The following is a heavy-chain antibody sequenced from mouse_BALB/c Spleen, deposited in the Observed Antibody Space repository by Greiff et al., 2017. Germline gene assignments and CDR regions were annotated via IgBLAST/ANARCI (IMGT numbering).Heavy chain of an antibody. CDR3: ARGDYSYAMDY. CDR1: GYTFSSYW. J-gene: IGHJ4*01. CDR2: ILPGSGST. D-gene: IGHD3-3*01. V-gene: IGHV1-9*01. Sequence: QVQLKESGAELMKPGASVKISCKATGYTFSSYWIEWVKQRPGHGLEWIGEILPGSGSTNYNEKFKGKATFTADTSSNTAYMQLSSLTSEDSAVYYCARGDYSYAMDYWGQGTSVTVSS.